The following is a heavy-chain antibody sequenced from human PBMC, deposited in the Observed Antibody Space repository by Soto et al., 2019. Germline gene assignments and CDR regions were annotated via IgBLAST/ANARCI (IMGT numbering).Heavy chain of an antibody. CDR3: ARAPRELLAEGTLFLYYFYGLDV. V-gene: IGHV4-34*12. D-gene: IGHD1-7*01. Sequence: QVHLQQWGAGLLKPSGTLSLTCAVSGGSFSDAFWSWVRQSPGRGLEWIGEVFHTGNTNYNPSLNSRVPISVDAAKNQFSLMLTAVTAAASAVYYCARAPRELLAEGTLFLYYFYGLDVWGQGTTVTVSS. J-gene: IGHJ6*02. CDR1: GGSFSDAF. CDR2: VFHTGNT.